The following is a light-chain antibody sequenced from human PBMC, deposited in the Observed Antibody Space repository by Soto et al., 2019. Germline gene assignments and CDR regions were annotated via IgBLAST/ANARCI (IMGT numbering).Light chain of an antibody. CDR3: QQYNNWWT. CDR1: QSVSTN. CDR2: SAS. V-gene: IGKV3-15*01. Sequence: EIVMTQSPATLSVSPGEGATLSCRASQSVSTNLAWYQQKPGQAPRLLIYSASTRATGIPARFSGIGSGTEFTLTISSLQSEDFAVYYCQQYNNWWTFGQGTKVEIK. J-gene: IGKJ1*01.